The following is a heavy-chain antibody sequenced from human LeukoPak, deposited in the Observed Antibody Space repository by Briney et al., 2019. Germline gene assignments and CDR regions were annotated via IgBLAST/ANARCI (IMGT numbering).Heavy chain of an antibody. CDR3: AILGSHYYDSSGSGDY. J-gene: IGHJ4*02. D-gene: IGHD3-22*01. Sequence: ASVKVSCKASGYTFTSYYMHWVRQAPGQGLEWMGIINPSGGSTSYAQEFQGRVTMTRDTSTSTVYMELSSLRSEDTAVYYCAILGSHYYDSSGSGDYWGQGTLVTVSS. CDR2: INPSGGST. CDR1: GYTFTSYY. V-gene: IGHV1-46*01.